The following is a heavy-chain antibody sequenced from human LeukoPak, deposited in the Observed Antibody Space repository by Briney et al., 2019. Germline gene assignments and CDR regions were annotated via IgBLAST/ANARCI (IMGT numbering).Heavy chain of an antibody. CDR1: GFTFSSDG. CDR3: ARAGSSSWYTPFDY. V-gene: IGHV3-30*19. Sequence: GGSLRLSCAASGFTFSSDGMHWVRQAPGEGLEWVAVISYDGSNKYYADSVKGRFTISRDNSKNTLYLQMYSLRAEDTAVYYCARAGSSSWYTPFDYWGQGTLVTVSS. CDR2: ISYDGSNK. J-gene: IGHJ4*02. D-gene: IGHD6-13*01.